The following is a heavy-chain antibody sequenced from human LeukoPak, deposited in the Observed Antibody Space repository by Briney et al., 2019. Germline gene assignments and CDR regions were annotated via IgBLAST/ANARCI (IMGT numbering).Heavy chain of an antibody. V-gene: IGHV3-23*01. J-gene: IGHJ4*02. D-gene: IGHD3-22*01. CDR2: ISGSGGST. CDR1: GFTFSGCA. CDR3: AKDRDYYDSSGYYLY. Sequence: GGSLRLSCAASGFTFSGCAMSWVRQAPGKGLEWVSAISGSGGSTYYADSVKGRFTISRDNSKNTLYLQMNSLRAEDTAAYYCAKDRDYYDSSGYYLYWGQGTLVTVSS.